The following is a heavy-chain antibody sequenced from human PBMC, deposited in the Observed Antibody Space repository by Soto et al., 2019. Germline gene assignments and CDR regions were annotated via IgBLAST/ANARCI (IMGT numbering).Heavy chain of an antibody. Sequence: QVQLVQSGAEVKKPGASVKVSCKASGYTVTAYYVHWVRQAPGQGLEWMGWINPNSGGTNYAQKFQGWVTKTRDTSISTVYMELSRLRFDDTAVYYCARMIAASGHYGMDVWGQGTTVTVSS. J-gene: IGHJ6*02. V-gene: IGHV1-2*04. CDR3: ARMIAASGHYGMDV. D-gene: IGHD6-13*01. CDR1: GYTVTAYY. CDR2: INPNSGGT.